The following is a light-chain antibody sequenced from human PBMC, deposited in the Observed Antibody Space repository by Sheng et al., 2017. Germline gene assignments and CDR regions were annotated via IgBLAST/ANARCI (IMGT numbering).Light chain of an antibody. V-gene: IGKV1-33*01. CDR1: QDISNY. CDR3: QQYNTYST. Sequence: DIQMTQSPSSLSASVGDRVTITCQASQDISNYLNWYQQKPGKAPKLLIYDASNLETGVPSRFSGSGSGTDFTFTISSLQPEDIATYYCQQYNTYSTFG. J-gene: IGKJ1*01. CDR2: DAS.